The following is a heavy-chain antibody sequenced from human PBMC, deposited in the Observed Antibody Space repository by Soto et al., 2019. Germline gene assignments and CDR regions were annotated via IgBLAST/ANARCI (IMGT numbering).Heavy chain of an antibody. V-gene: IGHV1-18*01. J-gene: IGHJ5*02. CDR2: ISAYNGNT. CDR1: GYTFTSYA. D-gene: IGHD5-12*01. Sequence: ASVKVSCTASGYTFTSYAISWVRQAPGQGLEWMGWISAYNGNTNYAQKLQGRVTMTTDTSTSTAYMELRSLRSDDTAVYYCARDLGYGLDTWFDPWGQGTLVTVSS. CDR3: ARDLGYGLDTWFDP.